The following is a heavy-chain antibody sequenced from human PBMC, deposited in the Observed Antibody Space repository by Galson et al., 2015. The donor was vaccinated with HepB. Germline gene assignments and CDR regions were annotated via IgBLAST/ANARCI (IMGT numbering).Heavy chain of an antibody. CDR3: ATDSYYDSRSLPFDI. J-gene: IGHJ3*02. V-gene: IGHV1-24*01. CDR2: FDPEDGET. CDR1: GYTLTELS. Sequence: SVKVSCKVSGYTLTELSMHWVRQAPGKGLEWMGGFDPEDGETIYAQKFQGRVTMTEDTSTDTAYMELSSLRSEDTAVYYCATDSYYDSRSLPFDIWGQGTMVTVS. D-gene: IGHD3-22*01.